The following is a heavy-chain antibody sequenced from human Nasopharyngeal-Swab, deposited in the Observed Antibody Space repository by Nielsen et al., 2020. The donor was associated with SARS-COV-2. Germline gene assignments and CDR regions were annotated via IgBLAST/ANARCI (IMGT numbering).Heavy chain of an antibody. CDR2: INTNTGNP. Sequence: ASVKVSCKASGYTFTSYAMNWVRQAPGQGLEWMGWINTNTGNPTYAQGCTGRFVFSLDTSVSTAYLQISSLKAEDTAVYYCARDRLWFGGNWFDPWGQGTLVTVSS. CDR1: GYTFTSYA. D-gene: IGHD3-10*01. J-gene: IGHJ5*02. CDR3: ARDRLWFGGNWFDP. V-gene: IGHV7-4-1*02.